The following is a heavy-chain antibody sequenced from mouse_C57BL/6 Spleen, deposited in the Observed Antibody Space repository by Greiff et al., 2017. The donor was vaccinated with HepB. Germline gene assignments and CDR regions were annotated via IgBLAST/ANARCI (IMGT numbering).Heavy chain of an antibody. CDR1: GYTFTSYW. CDR2: IDPSDSYT. CDR3: GRRGYGSSYAMDY. Sequence: QVQLQQPGAELVMPGASVKLSCKASGYTFTSYWMHWVKQRPGQGLEWIGEIDPSDSYTNYNQKFKGKSTLTVDKSSSTAYMQLSSLTSEDSAVYYCGRRGYGSSYAMDYWGQGTSVTVSS. D-gene: IGHD1-1*01. V-gene: IGHV1-69*01. J-gene: IGHJ4*01.